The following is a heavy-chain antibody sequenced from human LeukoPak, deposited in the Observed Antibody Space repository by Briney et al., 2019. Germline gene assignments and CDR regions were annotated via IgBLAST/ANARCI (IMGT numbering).Heavy chain of an antibody. J-gene: IGHJ6*02. V-gene: IGHV3-53*01. Sequence: AGGSLRLSCAASGFTVSSNYMSWVRQAPGKGLEWVPVIYSGGSTYYADSVKGRFTISRDNSKNTLYLQMNSLRAEDTAVYYCARVSRTLSNSPYGMDVWGQGTTVTVSS. CDR3: ARVSRTLSNSPYGMDV. D-gene: IGHD2-21*01. CDR1: GFTVSSNY. CDR2: IYSGGST.